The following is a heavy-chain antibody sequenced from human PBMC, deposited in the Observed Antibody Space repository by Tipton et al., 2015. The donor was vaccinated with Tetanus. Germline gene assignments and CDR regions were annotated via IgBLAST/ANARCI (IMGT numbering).Heavy chain of an antibody. J-gene: IGHJ4*02. Sequence: QSGAEVKMPGSSVKVSCRSSGGPFSSFALSWVRQTPGQGLEWMGRIIPSLGTPKYAQNFQGRVTMTADKSTTTAYMEISGLRSEDSAVYYCARAPRGYSYATFDFWGQGTLVTVSS. CDR2: IIPSLGTP. V-gene: IGHV1-69*06. D-gene: IGHD5-18*01. CDR1: GGPFSSFA. CDR3: ARAPRGYSYATFDF.